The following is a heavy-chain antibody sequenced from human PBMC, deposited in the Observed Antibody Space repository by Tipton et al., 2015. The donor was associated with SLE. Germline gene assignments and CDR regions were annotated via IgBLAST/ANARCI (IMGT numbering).Heavy chain of an antibody. CDR1: GFSFSSHE. CDR2: IYRSGSTT. D-gene: IGHD3-10*01. Sequence: SLRLSCAASGFSFSSHEMNWVRQTPGKGLEWVSYIYRSGSTTHYADSVKGRFTISRDNAKNSLYLQMNSLRGEDTAVYYCGRDPTLWFGRGPHYYMDVWGKGTTVTVSS. CDR3: GRDPTLWFGRGPHYYMDV. J-gene: IGHJ6*03. V-gene: IGHV3-48*03.